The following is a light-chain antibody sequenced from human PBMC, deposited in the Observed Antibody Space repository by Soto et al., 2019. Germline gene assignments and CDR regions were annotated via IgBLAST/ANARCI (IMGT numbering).Light chain of an antibody. CDR2: GAS. J-gene: IGKJ4*01. CDR1: QSVSSD. V-gene: IGKV3-15*01. CDR3: QQYYSTPLN. Sequence: EIVMTQSPSTLSVSPGERATLSCRASQSVSSDLAWYHQKPGQAPRLLIYGASTRATGIPARFSGSGSGTEFTLTISSLQAEDVAVYYCQQYYSTPLNCGGGTKVDIK.